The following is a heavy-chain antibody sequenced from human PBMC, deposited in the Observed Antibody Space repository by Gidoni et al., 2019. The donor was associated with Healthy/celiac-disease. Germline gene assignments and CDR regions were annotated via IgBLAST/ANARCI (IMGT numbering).Heavy chain of an antibody. CDR1: GFTFTSYA. CDR2: ISGSGGST. CDR3: AKGWQQLVRRLWFDY. V-gene: IGHV3-23*01. J-gene: IGHJ4*02. D-gene: IGHD6-13*01. Sequence: EVQLLESGGGLVQPGGSLRLSCAASGFTFTSYAMSWVRQAPGKGLEWVSAISGSGGSTYYADSVKGRFTISRDNSKNTLYLQMNSLRAEDTAVYYCAKGWQQLVRRLWFDYWGQGTLVTVSS.